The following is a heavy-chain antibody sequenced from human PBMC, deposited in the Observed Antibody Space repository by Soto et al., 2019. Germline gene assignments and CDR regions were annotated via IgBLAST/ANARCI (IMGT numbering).Heavy chain of an antibody. Sequence: QVQLVESGGGLVKPGGSLRLSCAASGFTFSDYYMSWIRQAPGKGLEWVSYISSSSSYTNYADSVKGRFTISRDNAKNPLSLQRNSLRAEDTAVYSCARDSSSTSFFLDYWGQGTLVTVSS. CDR3: ARDSSSTSFFLDY. D-gene: IGHD2-2*01. CDR1: GFTFSDYY. CDR2: ISSSSSYT. V-gene: IGHV3-11*05. J-gene: IGHJ4*02.